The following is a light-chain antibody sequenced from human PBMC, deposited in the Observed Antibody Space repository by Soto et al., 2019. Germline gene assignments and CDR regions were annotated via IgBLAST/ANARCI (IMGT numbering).Light chain of an antibody. V-gene: IGLV1-51*01. J-gene: IGLJ2*01. CDR2: DSN. Sequence: QSVLTQPPSVSAAPGQKVTISCSGSSSNIGNNYVSWYQQLPGTAPKLLIYDSNKRPSGIPDRFSGSKSGTSATLAITGLQTGDEADYYCGTWDSSLSAWVFGGGTQLTVL. CDR3: GTWDSSLSAWV. CDR1: SSNIGNNY.